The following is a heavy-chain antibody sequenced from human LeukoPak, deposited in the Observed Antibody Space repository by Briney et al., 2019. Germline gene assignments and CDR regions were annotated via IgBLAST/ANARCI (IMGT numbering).Heavy chain of an antibody. V-gene: IGHV5-51*01. CDR2: IYPGDSDT. CDR3: ARRHSHPIGAFDY. CDR1: GYSFTSYW. J-gene: IGHJ4*02. Sequence: GESLKISCKGSGYSFTSYWIGWVRQMPGKGLEWMGIIYPGDSDTRYGPSFQGQVTISADKSISTAYLQWSSLKASDTAMYYCARRHSHPIGAFDYWGQGTLVTVSS.